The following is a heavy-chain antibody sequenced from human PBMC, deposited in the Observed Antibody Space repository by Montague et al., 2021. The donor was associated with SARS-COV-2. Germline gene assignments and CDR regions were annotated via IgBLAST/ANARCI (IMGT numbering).Heavy chain of an antibody. CDR2: LCYSGST. J-gene: IGHJ5*02. V-gene: IGHV4-31*03. Sequence: TLSLTCTVSGGSISSGGYYWSWIRQHPGKGLEWIGYLCYSGSTYYNPSLKSRVTILVDMSKNQFSLKLSSVTAADTALYYCARDGYSNSGFDPWGQGTLVTVSS. CDR3: ARDGYSNSGFDP. D-gene: IGHD4-11*01. CDR1: GGSISSGGYY.